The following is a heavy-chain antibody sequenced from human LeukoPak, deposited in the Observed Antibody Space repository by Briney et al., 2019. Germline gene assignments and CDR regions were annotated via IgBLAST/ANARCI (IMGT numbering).Heavy chain of an antibody. Sequence: ASVKVSCKASGYTFTIYGISWVRQDPGEGLGWMGWISAYTGDTNYAQKLQGRVTMTTDTSTSTAYMELRSLRSDDTAVYYCAREVSTLFDYWGQGTLVTVSS. V-gene: IGHV1-18*01. CDR2: ISAYTGDT. CDR3: AREVSTLFDY. D-gene: IGHD5/OR15-5a*01. J-gene: IGHJ4*02. CDR1: GYTFTIYG.